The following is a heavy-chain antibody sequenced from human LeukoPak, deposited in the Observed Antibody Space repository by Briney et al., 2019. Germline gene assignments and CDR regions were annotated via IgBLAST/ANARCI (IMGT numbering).Heavy chain of an antibody. CDR2: INHSGST. CDR3: ARRALAVELDY. J-gene: IGHJ4*02. Sequence: SETLSLTCAVYGGSFSGYYWSWIRQPPGKGLEWIGEINHSGSTNYNPSLKSRVTISVDTSKNQLSLKLSSVTAADTAVYYCARRALAVELDYWGQGTLVTVSS. V-gene: IGHV4-34*01. D-gene: IGHD3-10*01. CDR1: GGSFSGYY.